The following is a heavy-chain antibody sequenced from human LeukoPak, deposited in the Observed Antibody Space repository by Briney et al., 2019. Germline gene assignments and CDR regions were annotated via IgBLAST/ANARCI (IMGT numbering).Heavy chain of an antibody. Sequence: GGSLRLSCGAPGFTFSSYGMTWVRQAPGKGLEWVSDINWNGDSRGYAHSVRGRFTIYRDNSKNSLYLQMNSLRAEDTAVYYCAELGITMIGGVWGKGTTVTISS. J-gene: IGHJ6*04. D-gene: IGHD3-10*02. CDR1: GFTFSSYG. CDR2: INWNGDSR. V-gene: IGHV3-20*04. CDR3: AELGITMIGGV.